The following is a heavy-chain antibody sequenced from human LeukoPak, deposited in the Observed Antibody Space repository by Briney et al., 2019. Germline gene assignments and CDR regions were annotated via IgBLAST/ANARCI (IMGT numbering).Heavy chain of an antibody. CDR2: ISGSGGGT. Sequence: GGSLRLSCAASGFTFSNYVMSWVRQAPGKGLEWVSSISGSGGGTYYADSVKGRFTISRDNSKNTLYLQMSSLKAEDTAVYYCATSGGSYPYYFDYWGQGTLVTVSS. CDR3: ATSGGSYPYYFDY. J-gene: IGHJ4*02. V-gene: IGHV3-23*01. CDR1: GFTFSNYV. D-gene: IGHD1-26*01.